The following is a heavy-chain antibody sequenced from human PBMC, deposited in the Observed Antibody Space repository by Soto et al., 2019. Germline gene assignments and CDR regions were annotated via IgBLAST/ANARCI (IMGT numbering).Heavy chain of an antibody. Sequence: QVQLVEPGGGVVQPGGSLRLSCQASGFNFDNYGMHWVRQAPGKGLEWVAVITYDGSFQYYADSVKGRFTISRDNSKNTLSLHLNTLKPEDTAVYHCAKDRVGGTFYTPLAFWGQGTLVTVSS. CDR3: AKDRVGGTFYTPLAF. CDR1: GFNFDNYG. V-gene: IGHV3-30*18. D-gene: IGHD1-7*01. J-gene: IGHJ4*02. CDR2: ITYDGSFQ.